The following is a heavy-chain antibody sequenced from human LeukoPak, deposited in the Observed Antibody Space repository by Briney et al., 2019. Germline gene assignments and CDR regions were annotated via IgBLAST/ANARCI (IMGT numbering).Heavy chain of an antibody. Sequence: GASVKVSCKASGYTFTGYYMHWVRQAPGQGLEWMGRINPNSGGTNYAQKFQGRVTMTRDTSISTAYMELSRLRSDDTAVYYCAAPGYCSGGSCYPNWFYPWGQGTLVTVSS. CDR1: GYTFTGYY. V-gene: IGHV1-2*06. CDR2: INPNSGGT. CDR3: AAPGYCSGGSCYPNWFYP. D-gene: IGHD2-15*01. J-gene: IGHJ5*02.